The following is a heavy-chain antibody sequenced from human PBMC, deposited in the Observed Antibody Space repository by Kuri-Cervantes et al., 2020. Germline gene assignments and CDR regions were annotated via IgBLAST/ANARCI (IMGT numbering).Heavy chain of an antibody. J-gene: IGHJ6*02. CDR2: ISYDGSYK. D-gene: IGHD5-24*01. Sequence: GESLKISCAASGFTVSSDYMHWVRQAPGKGLEWVAVISYDGSYKYYAGSVKGRFTISRDNSKNTLYLQMDSLRAEDTAVYYCAKDLDGWLQLNYGMDVWGQGATVTVSS. V-gene: IGHV3-30*18. CDR3: AKDLDGWLQLNYGMDV. CDR1: GFTVSSDY.